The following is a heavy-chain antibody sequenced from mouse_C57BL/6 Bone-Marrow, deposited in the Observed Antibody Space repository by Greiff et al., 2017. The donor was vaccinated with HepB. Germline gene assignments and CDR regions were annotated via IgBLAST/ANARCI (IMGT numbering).Heavy chain of an antibody. J-gene: IGHJ2*01. V-gene: IGHV3-6*01. D-gene: IGHD1-1*01. CDR1: GYSITSGYY. Sequence: EVQVVESGPGLVKPSQSLSLTCSVTGYSITSGYYWNWLRQFPGNKLEWMGYISYDGSNNYNPSLKNRISITRDTSKNQFFLKLNSVTTEDTATYYCARDITTVAFDYWGQGTTLTVSS. CDR3: ARDITTVAFDY. CDR2: ISYDGSN.